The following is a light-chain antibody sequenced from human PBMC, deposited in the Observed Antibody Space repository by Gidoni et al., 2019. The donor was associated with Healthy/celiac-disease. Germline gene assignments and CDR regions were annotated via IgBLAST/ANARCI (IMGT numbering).Light chain of an antibody. CDR2: AAS. Sequence: DIQMTQSPSSLSASVGDRVTITCRASQGIRHDLGWYQQKPGKAPKRLIYAASSLQSGVPSRFSGSGSGTEFTLTIISLQPEDFATYYCLQHNSYPFTFGPGTKVDIK. V-gene: IGKV1-17*01. J-gene: IGKJ3*01. CDR1: QGIRHD. CDR3: LQHNSYPFT.